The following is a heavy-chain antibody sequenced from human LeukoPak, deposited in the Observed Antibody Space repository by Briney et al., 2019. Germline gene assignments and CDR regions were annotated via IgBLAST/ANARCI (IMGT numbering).Heavy chain of an antibody. CDR2: ISGSGSFT. D-gene: IGHD1-26*01. J-gene: IGHJ4*02. CDR1: GFAFSDYY. Sequence: GGSLRLSCAASGFAFSDYYMIWIRQAPGKGLEWHSYISGSGSFTNFADSVKGRFSVSRDNANDSMYLQMNGLRVEDTAIYYCARDVTWRSGSLDSWGQGTMVTVSS. CDR3: ARDVTWRSGSLDS. V-gene: IGHV3-11*05.